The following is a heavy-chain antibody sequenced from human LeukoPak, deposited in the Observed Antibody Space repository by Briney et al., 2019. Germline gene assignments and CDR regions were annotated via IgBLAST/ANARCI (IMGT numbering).Heavy chain of an antibody. CDR1: GGSISSGDYY. J-gene: IGHJ4*02. V-gene: IGHV3-23*01. CDR3: AKSGATGRPRIDY. CDR2: ISGSGGST. Sequence: ETLSLTCTVSGGSISSGDYYWSWVRQPPGKGLQWVSTISGSGGSTYYADSVKGRFTTSRDNSKNTLYLQMNSLRAEDTAVYYCAKSGATGRPRIDYWGQGTLVTVSS. D-gene: IGHD1-26*01.